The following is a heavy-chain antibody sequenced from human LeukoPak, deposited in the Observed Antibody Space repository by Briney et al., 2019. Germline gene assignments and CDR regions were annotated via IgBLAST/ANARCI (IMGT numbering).Heavy chain of an antibody. CDR1: GGSISSYY. J-gene: IGHJ4*02. CDR3: ARGGSVWSYYFDY. V-gene: IGHV4-59*01. CDR2: IYYSGST. D-gene: IGHD3-10*01. Sequence: SETLSITCTVSGGSISSYYWSWIRQPPGKGLEWIGYIYYSGSTNYNPSLKSRVTISVDTSKNQFSLKLSSVTAADTAVYYCARGGSVWSYYFDYWGQGTLVTVSS.